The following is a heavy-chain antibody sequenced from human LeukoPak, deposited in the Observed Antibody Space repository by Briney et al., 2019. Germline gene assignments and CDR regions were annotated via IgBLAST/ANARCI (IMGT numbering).Heavy chain of an antibody. J-gene: IGHJ4*02. V-gene: IGHV3-53*05. D-gene: IGHD3-22*01. CDR3: AKDRYYYDSSGSPSLGY. Sequence: GGSLRLSCAASGFTVSNNYMTWVRQAPGKGLEWVSVIYTGGSTYYADSVKGRFTISRDNSKNTLYLQMNSLRAEDTAVYYCAKDRYYYDSSGSPSLGYWGQGTLVTVSS. CDR2: IYTGGST. CDR1: GFTVSNNY.